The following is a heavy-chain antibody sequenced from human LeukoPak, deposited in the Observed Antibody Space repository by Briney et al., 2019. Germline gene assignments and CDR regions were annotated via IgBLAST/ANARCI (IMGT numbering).Heavy chain of an antibody. Sequence: SQTLSLTCAISGDSVSSNSAAWNWIRQPPSRGLEWLGRTYYRSKWYNDYAVSVKSRITINPDTSKNQFSLQLNSVTPEDTAVYYCARDTAMVTLEGLGMDVWGQGTTVTVSS. J-gene: IGHJ6*02. CDR2: TYYRSKWYN. D-gene: IGHD5-18*01. V-gene: IGHV6-1*01. CDR1: GDSVSSNSAA. CDR3: ARDTAMVTLEGLGMDV.